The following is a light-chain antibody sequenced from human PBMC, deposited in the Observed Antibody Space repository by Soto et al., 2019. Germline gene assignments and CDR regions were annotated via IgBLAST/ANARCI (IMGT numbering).Light chain of an antibody. Sequence: DIQLTQSPSPLSASVGDRVTITCRASQSISVWLAWYQQKPGKAPKLLIYDASSLESGVPSRFSGSGSGTEFTLTISSLQPDDFATYYCQQYNSYSQTFGQGTKVDIK. CDR3: QQYNSYSQT. V-gene: IGKV1-5*01. CDR2: DAS. CDR1: QSISVW. J-gene: IGKJ1*01.